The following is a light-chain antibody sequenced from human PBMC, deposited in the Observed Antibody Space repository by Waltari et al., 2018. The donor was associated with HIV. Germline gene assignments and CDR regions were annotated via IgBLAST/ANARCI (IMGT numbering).Light chain of an antibody. CDR3: QQRGNWPLT. V-gene: IGKV3-11*01. CDR2: DAS. Sequence: DIVLTQSPATLSLSPAERATLSCRASPSVSSYLVWYQHKPGQAPRLLIVDASNRATGIPARFSGSGSGTDFTLTISSLEPEDFAIYYCQQRGNWPLTFGGGTNVEIK. J-gene: IGKJ4*01. CDR1: PSVSSY.